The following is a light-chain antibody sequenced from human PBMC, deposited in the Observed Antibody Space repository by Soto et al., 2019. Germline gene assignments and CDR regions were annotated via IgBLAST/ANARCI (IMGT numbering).Light chain of an antibody. Sequence: DIQRTQSPSSLSASVGDRVTITCQASQDISNYLNWYQQKPGKAPKLLIYDASNLETGVPSRFSGSGSGTDFTFTISSLQPEDIATYYCQQYDNLRYSFGQGTKLEIK. CDR2: DAS. CDR3: QQYDNLRYS. CDR1: QDISNY. J-gene: IGKJ2*01. V-gene: IGKV1-33*01.